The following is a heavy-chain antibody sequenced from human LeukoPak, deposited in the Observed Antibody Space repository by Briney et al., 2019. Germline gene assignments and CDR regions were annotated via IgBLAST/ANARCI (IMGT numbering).Heavy chain of an antibody. J-gene: IGHJ4*02. CDR1: GFTFSSYA. D-gene: IGHD2-2*01. V-gene: IGHV3-30-3*01. Sequence: GGSLRLSCAASGFTFSSYAMPWVRQAPGKGLEWVAVISYDGSNKYYADSVEGRFTISRDNSKNTLYLQMNSLRAEDTAVYYCARIIVVVPAAPFDYWGQGTLVTVSS. CDR3: ARIIVVVPAAPFDY. CDR2: ISYDGSNK.